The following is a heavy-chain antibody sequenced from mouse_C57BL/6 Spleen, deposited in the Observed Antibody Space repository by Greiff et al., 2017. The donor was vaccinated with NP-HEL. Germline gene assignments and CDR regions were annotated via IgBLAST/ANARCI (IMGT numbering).Heavy chain of an antibody. Sequence: EVKLQESGPELVKPGASVKMSCKASGYTFTDYNMHWVKQSHGKSLEWIGYINPNNGGTSYNQKFKGKATLTVNKSSSTAYMELRSLTSEDSAVYYCARSYYYGSDYWGQGTTLTVSS. J-gene: IGHJ2*01. CDR3: ARSYYYGSDY. CDR2: INPNNGGT. CDR1: GYTFTDYN. V-gene: IGHV1-22*01. D-gene: IGHD1-1*01.